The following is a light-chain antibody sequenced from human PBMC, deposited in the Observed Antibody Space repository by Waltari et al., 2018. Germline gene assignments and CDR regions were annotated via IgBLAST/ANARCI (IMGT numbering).Light chain of an antibody. CDR3: QQYYSTPPT. V-gene: IGKV4-1*01. Sequence: DIVMTQSPDSLAVSLGERATINCKSSQTLLYSSNNKNYLAWYHQKPGQPPKLRIYWASARESGVPDRFSGSGSGTDFTLTISSLQAEDVAVYYCQQYYSTPPTFGQGTRLEIK. CDR2: WAS. J-gene: IGKJ5*01. CDR1: QTLLYSSNNKNY.